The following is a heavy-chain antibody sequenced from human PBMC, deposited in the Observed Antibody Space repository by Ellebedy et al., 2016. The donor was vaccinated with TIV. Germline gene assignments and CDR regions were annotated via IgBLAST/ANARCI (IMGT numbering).Heavy chain of an antibody. CDR1: GESFSDYC. J-gene: IGHJ4*02. D-gene: IGHD3-22*01. CDR3: ARGRLLGPDIYDSSGYYPFYFDR. V-gene: IGHV4-34*01. CDR2: INHSGGT. Sequence: GSLRLXXAVYGESFSDYCWSWIRQPPGKGLEWIGEINHSGGTNYNPSLKSRVTISRDTSKNQFSLNLSSVTAADTAVYYCARGRLLGPDIYDSSGYYPFYFDRWGQGTLVTVSS.